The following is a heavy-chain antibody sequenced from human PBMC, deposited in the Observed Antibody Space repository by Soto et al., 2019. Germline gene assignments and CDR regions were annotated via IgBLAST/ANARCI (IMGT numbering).Heavy chain of an antibody. J-gene: IGHJ5*02. Sequence: LQLQESGPGLVKPSETLSLTCTVSGGSISSSSYYWGWIRHPPGKGLEGIGSIYYSGSTYYNPSLMSRLPISINASKNQFCLKLSSVAAADTAVYYCASPYYYESSCYVLGNCFYPWGRETLGTVSS. CDR1: GGSISSSSYY. V-gene: IGHV4-39*01. CDR3: ASPYYYESSCYVLGNCFYP. D-gene: IGHD3-22*01. CDR2: IYYSGST.